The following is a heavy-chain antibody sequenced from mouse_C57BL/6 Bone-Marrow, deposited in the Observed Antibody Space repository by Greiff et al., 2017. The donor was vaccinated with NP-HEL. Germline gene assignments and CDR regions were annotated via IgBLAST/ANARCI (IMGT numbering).Heavy chain of an antibody. CDR2: ISYSGST. CDR3: ASDYYGSSYGFAY. D-gene: IGHD1-1*01. CDR1: GYSITSGYD. Sequence: DVQLVESGPGMVKPSQSLSLTCTVTGYSITSGYDWHWIRHFPGNKLEWMGYISYSGSTNYNPSLKSRISITHDTSKNHFFLKLNSVTTEDTATYYCASDYYGSSYGFAYWGQGTLVTVSA. V-gene: IGHV3-1*01. J-gene: IGHJ3*01.